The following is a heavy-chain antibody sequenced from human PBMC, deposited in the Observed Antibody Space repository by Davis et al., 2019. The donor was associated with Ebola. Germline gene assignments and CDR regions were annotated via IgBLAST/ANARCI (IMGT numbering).Heavy chain of an antibody. V-gene: IGHV1-3*01. CDR1: GYTFTSYA. J-gene: IGHJ6*02. CDR3: TRAIYSGYGAQGEYYYYGMDV. D-gene: IGHD5-12*01. CDR2: INAGNGNR. Sequence: AASVKVSCKASGYTFTSYAMHWVRQAPAQRLEWMRWINAGNGNRKYSQKFQGRVTITRDTSASTAYMGLSSLRSEDTAVYYCTRAIYSGYGAQGEYYYYGMDVWGQGTTVTVSS.